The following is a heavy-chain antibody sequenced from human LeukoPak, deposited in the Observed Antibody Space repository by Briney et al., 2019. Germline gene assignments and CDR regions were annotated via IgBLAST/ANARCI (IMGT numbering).Heavy chain of an antibody. CDR1: GGTFSSYA. Sequence: AASVTVSCTASGGTFSSYAISWVRQAPGQGLEWMGGIIPIFGTANYAQKFQGRVTITADESTSTAYMELSSLRSEDTAVYYCASSYPPYSSGWYFDYWGQGTLVTVSS. D-gene: IGHD6-19*01. J-gene: IGHJ4*02. V-gene: IGHV1-69*13. CDR3: ASSYPPYSSGWYFDY. CDR2: IIPIFGTA.